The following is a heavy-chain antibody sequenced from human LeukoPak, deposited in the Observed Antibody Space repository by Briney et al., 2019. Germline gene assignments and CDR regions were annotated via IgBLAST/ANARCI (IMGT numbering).Heavy chain of an antibody. V-gene: IGHV3-20*04. Sequence: PGGSLRLSCAASGFTFDNYAMGWVRQAPGKGLEWIAGVNWNGDATGYADSVKGRFTISRDNAKNSLYLQLNSLRAEDTALYYCARGQILGASFDYWGQGTLVTVSS. J-gene: IGHJ4*02. CDR1: GFTFDNYA. CDR3: ARGQILGASFDY. CDR2: VNWNGDAT. D-gene: IGHD1-26*01.